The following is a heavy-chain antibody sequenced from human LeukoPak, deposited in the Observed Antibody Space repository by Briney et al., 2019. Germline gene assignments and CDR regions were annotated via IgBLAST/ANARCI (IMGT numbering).Heavy chain of an antibody. CDR3: ARVAYAATIGSGWFDP. J-gene: IGHJ5*02. CDR2: IIPIFGTA. V-gene: IGHV1-69*13. D-gene: IGHD5-12*01. Sequence: ASVKVSCKASGGTFSSHAISWVRQAPGQGLEWMGGIIPIFGTANYAQKFQGRVTITADESTSTAYMELSSLRSEDTAVYYCARVAYAATIGSGWFDPWGQGTLVTVSS. CDR1: GGTFSSHA.